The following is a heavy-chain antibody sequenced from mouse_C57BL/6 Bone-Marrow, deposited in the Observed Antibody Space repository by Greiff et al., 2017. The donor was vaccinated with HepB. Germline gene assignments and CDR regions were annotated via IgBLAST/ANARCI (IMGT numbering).Heavy chain of an antibody. D-gene: IGHD1-1*01. V-gene: IGHV5-4*01. CDR1: GFTFSSYA. J-gene: IGHJ2*01. CDR2: ISDGGSYT. Sequence: EVKLVESGGGLVKPGGSLKLSCAASGFTFSSYAMSWVRQTPEKRLEWVATISDGGSYTYYPDNVKGRFTISRDNAKNNLYLQMSHLKSEDTAMYYCARDWSYYYGSSYVDYCGQGTTLTVSS. CDR3: ARDWSYYYGSSYVDY.